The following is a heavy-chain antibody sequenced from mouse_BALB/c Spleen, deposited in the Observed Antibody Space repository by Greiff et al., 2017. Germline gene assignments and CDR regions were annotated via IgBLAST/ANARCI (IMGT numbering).Heavy chain of an antibody. CDR1: GFTFSSYA. J-gene: IGHJ1*01. CDR3: ARGGLLRYFDV. CDR2: ISSGGSYT. Sequence: EVKLVESGGGLVKPGGSLKLSCAASGFTFSSYAMSWVRQCPEKRLEWVAEISSGGSYTYYPDTVTGRFTISRDNAKNTLYLEMSSLRSEDTAMYYCARGGLLRYFDVWGAGTTVTVSS. D-gene: IGHD2-3*01. V-gene: IGHV5-9-4*01.